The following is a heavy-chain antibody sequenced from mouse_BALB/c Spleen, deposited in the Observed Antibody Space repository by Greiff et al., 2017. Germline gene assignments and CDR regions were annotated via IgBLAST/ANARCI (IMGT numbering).Heavy chain of an antibody. CDR2: ISSGGSYT. CDR1: GFTFSSYG. J-gene: IGHJ3*01. Sequence: EVKLVESGGDLVKPGGSLKLSCAASGFTFSSYGMSWVRQTPDKRLEWVATISSGGSYTYYPDSVKGRFTISRDNAKNTLYLQMSSLKSEDTAMYYCARRQFAYWGQGTLVTVSA. V-gene: IGHV5-6*02. CDR3: ARRQFAY.